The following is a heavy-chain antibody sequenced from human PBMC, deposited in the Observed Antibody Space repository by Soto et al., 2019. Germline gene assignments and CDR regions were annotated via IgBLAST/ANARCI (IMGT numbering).Heavy chain of an antibody. J-gene: IGHJ5*02. CDR2: IIAIFVTR. V-gene: IGHV1-69*05. CDR1: GGTHSRYA. Sequence: QVQLVQSGAEVKKPGSSVKVSCKVTGGTHSRYAITWVRQAPGQGLEWMGGIIAIFVTRDYAQKFQGRVTITKDPSTSTAYLEMSGLTSDDTAVYYCARDGSDYSTSGHYDPWGQGTLVTVSS. CDR3: ARDGSDYSTSGHYDP. D-gene: IGHD2-2*01.